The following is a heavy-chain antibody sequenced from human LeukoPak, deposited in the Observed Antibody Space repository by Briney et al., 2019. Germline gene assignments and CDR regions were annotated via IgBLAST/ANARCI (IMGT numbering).Heavy chain of an antibody. CDR3: ARRYCSSTSCYRGWFDP. D-gene: IGHD2-2*01. Sequence: SETLSLTCTVSGGSISSYYWGWIRQPPGKGLEWIGYIYYSGSTNYNPSLKSRVTISVDTSKNQFSLKLSSVTAADTAVYYCARRYCSSTSCYRGWFDPWGQGTLVTVSS. CDR1: GGSISSYY. J-gene: IGHJ5*02. CDR2: IYYSGST. V-gene: IGHV4-59*08.